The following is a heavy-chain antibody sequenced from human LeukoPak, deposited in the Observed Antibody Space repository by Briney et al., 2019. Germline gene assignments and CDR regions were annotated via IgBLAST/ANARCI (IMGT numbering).Heavy chain of an antibody. CDR3: AKDDDGYNSPGPSH. V-gene: IGHV3-23*01. CDR1: GFTFSAYD. J-gene: IGHJ4*02. CDR2: MTGSSATA. Sequence: GGSLRLSCAAYGFTFSAYDMSWVRQAPGKGLEWVSGMTGSSATAYYADSVKGRFIISRDNSKSTLFLEMNYLRAEDTAVYYCAKDDDGYNSPGPSHWGQGTLVTVSS. D-gene: IGHD5-24*01.